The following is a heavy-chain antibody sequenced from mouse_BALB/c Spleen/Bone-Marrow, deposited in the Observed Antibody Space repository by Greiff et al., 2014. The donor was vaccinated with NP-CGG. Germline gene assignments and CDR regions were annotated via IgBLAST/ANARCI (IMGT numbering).Heavy chain of an antibody. D-gene: IGHD2-4*01. CDR3: ARDGDYDEGYAMDY. Sequence: VQLQQSGAELVRPGTSVKVSCEASGYAFTNYLMEWVKQRPGQGLEWIGVINPGSGGTNYNEKFKGKATLTADKSSSTAYMQLSSLTSDDSAVYFCARDGDYDEGYAMDYWGQGTSVTVSS. CDR2: INPGSGGT. V-gene: IGHV1-54*01. CDR1: GYAFTNYL. J-gene: IGHJ4*01.